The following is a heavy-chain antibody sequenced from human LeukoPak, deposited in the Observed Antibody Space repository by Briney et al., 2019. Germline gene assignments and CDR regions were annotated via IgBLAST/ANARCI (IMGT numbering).Heavy chain of an antibody. V-gene: IGHV3-9*01. J-gene: IGHJ4*02. CDR2: ISWNSGSI. D-gene: IGHD3-10*01. CDR1: GFTFDDYA. Sequence: GGSLRLSCAASGFTFDDYAMHWVRQAPRKGLEWVSGISWNSGSIGYADSVKGRFTISRDNAKNSLYLQMNSLRAEDTALYYCAKDLKGWFGESYDFDYWGQGTLVTVSS. CDR3: AKDLKGWFGESYDFDY.